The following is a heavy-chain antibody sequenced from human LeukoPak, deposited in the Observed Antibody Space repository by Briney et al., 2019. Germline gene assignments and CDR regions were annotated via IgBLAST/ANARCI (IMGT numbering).Heavy chain of an antibody. CDR1: GGSVGSGSYY. Sequence: SETLSLTCTVSGGSVGSGSYYWSWIRQSPGKGLEWIGYILYSDIANYNPSLKSRVTISVDTSKNQFSLKLSSVTAADTAVYYCARGRDDYVWGSYRPFDYWGQGTLVTVSS. V-gene: IGHV4-61*01. CDR3: ARGRDDYVWGSYRPFDY. D-gene: IGHD3-16*02. J-gene: IGHJ4*02. CDR2: ILYSDIA.